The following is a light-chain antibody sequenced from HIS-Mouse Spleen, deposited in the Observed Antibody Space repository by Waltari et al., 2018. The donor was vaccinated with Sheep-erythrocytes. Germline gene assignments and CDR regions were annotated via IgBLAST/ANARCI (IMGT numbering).Light chain of an antibody. Sequence: QSALTKPRSVPGSPAQSVTISCTGTSSYVGGYNYVSWYQQHPGKAPKLMIYDVSKRPSGVPDRFSGSKSGNTASLTISGLQAEDEADYYCCSYAGSYTVVFGGGTKLTVL. CDR3: CSYAGSYTVV. J-gene: IGLJ2*01. V-gene: IGLV2-11*01. CDR2: DVS. CDR1: SSYVGGYNY.